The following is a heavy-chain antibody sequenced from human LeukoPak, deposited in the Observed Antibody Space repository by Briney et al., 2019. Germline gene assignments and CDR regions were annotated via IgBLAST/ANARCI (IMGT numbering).Heavy chain of an antibody. Sequence: GGSLRLSCAASGFTFSSYAMSWVRQAPGKGLEWVANIKQDGSEKNYVDSVKGRFIISRDNAKNSLYLQMNTLRADDTAVYYCARDGFGTGSNWGQGTLVTVSS. D-gene: IGHD3-16*01. CDR3: ARDGFGTGSN. CDR2: IKQDGSEK. CDR1: GFTFSSYA. V-gene: IGHV3-7*03. J-gene: IGHJ4*02.